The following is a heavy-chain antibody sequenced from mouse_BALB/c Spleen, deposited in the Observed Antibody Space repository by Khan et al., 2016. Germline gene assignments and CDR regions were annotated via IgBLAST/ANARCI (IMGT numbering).Heavy chain of an antibody. V-gene: IGHV10-1*02. Sequence: EVQLVESGGGLVQPIGSLKLSCAASGFTFKTYAMNWVRQAPGKGLEWVARIRSKSNNYATYYADSVKDRFTISRDDSQSLLYLQMNNWKTEATAMYYCVREDYYDSNYVWFAYWGQGTLVSVSA. CDR3: VREDYYDSNYVWFAY. CDR2: IRSKSNNYAT. J-gene: IGHJ3*01. D-gene: IGHD1-1*01. CDR1: GFTFKTYA.